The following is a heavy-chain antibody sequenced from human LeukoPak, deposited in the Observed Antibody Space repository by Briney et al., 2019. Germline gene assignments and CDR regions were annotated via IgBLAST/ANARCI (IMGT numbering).Heavy chain of an antibody. V-gene: IGHV1-24*01. J-gene: IGHJ5*02. CDR2: FDPEDGET. D-gene: IGHD5-24*01. CDR1: GYTLTELS. CDR3: ATDTRDGYNYGWFDP. Sequence: ASVKVSCKVSGYTLTELSMHWVRQAPGKGLEWMGGFDPEDGETIYAQKFQGRVTMTEGTSTDTAYMELSSLRSEDTAVYYCATDTRDGYNYGWFDPWGQGTLVTVSS.